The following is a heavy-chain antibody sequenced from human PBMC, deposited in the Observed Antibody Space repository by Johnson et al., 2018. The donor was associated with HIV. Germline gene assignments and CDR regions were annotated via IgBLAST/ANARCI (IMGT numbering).Heavy chain of an antibody. J-gene: IGHJ3*02. V-gene: IGHV3-43D*03. CDR1: GFTFDDYA. CDR3: AREAGTAFDI. CDR2: ISWDGGST. Sequence: VQLVESGGGLVHPGGSLRLSCAASGFTFDDYAMHWVRQPPGKGLEWVSLISWDGGSTYYADSVKGRFTISRDNSKNTLYLQMNSLRAEDTAVYYCAREAGTAFDIWGQGTMVTVSS.